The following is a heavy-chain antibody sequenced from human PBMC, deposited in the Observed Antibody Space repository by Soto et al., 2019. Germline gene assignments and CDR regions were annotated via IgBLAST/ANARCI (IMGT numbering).Heavy chain of an antibody. Sequence: QVQLQESGPGMVKPSQTLSLTCTVSGGSISGGDYYWSWIRQSPGKGLEWIGYIHYNGGTSYSPSLKSRLTMSVDTSKNQFSLKLSAVTAADTAVYYCAREGFLEWLGGFDPWGQGTLVIVSS. D-gene: IGHD3-3*01. J-gene: IGHJ5*02. CDR1: GGSISGGDYY. CDR2: IHYNGGT. V-gene: IGHV4-30-4*01. CDR3: AREGFLEWLGGFDP.